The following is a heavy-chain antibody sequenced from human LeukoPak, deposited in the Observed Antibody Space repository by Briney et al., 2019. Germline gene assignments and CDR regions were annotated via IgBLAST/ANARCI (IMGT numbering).Heavy chain of an antibody. Sequence: GESLKISYKGSGNSFTSYWIGWGRPMPGKGVEWMGIIYPGDSDTRYSPSFQGQVTISAAKSISTAYLQWSSLKASDTAMYYCARRGLYYYVSGSYYFDYWGQGTLVTVSS. CDR3: ARRGLYYYVSGSYYFDY. J-gene: IGHJ4*02. CDR1: GNSFTSYW. V-gene: IGHV5-51*01. CDR2: IYPGDSDT. D-gene: IGHD3-10*01.